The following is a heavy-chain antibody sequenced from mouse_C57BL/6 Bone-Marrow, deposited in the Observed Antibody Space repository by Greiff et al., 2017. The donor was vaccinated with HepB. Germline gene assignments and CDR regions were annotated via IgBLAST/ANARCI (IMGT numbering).Heavy chain of an antibody. CDR2: IDPSDSYT. J-gene: IGHJ1*03. Sequence: QVQLQQPGAELVKPGASVKLSCKASGYTFTSYWMQWVKQRPGQGLEWIGEIDPSDSYTNYNQKFKGKATLTVDTSSSTAYMQLSSLTSEDSAVYYGARGYYGSSYWYFDVWGTGTTVTVSS. D-gene: IGHD1-1*01. V-gene: IGHV1-50*01. CDR1: GYTFTSYW. CDR3: ARGYYGSSYWYFDV.